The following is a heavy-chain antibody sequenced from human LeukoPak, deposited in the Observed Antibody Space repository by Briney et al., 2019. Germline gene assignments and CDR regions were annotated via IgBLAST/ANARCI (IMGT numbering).Heavy chain of an antibody. D-gene: IGHD3-10*01. V-gene: IGHV3-7*01. J-gene: IGHJ2*01. CDR1: GLTFNDYW. CDR2: IKEDGSEE. CDR3: ARDLGERWYFDL. Sequence: GGSLRLSCAASGLTFNDYWLTWVRQAPGKGLEWVANIKEDGSEEYYVDSVKGRFAISRDNAKQSLYLQMNDLRVEDTAVYYCARDLGERWYFDLWGRGTLVTVSS.